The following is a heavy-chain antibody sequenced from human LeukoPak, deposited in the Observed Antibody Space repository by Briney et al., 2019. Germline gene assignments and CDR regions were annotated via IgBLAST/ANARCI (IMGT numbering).Heavy chain of an antibody. J-gene: IGHJ4*02. D-gene: IGHD2-2*01. CDR3: ARHLGSINSCPNY. V-gene: IGHV5-51*01. Sequence: GESLKISCKGSGYSFASYWIAWVRQMPGKGLEWMGVIYPGNSDITYSPSFQGQVTISADKSVSTAYLHWSSLKASDTAIYYCARHLGSINSCPNYWGQGTLVTVSS. CDR1: GYSFASYW. CDR2: IYPGNSDI.